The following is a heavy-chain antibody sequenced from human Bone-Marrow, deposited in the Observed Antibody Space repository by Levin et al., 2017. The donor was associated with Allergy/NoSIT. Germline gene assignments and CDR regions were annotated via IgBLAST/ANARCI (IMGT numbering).Heavy chain of an antibody. D-gene: IGHD3-3*01. CDR3: ASRSVRFLGTPPSGFAWGYDG. CDR1: GFTVSGTD. Sequence: QAGGSLRLSCAASGFTVSGTDMSWLRQAPGKGLEWVSVIHSGATTYYADSVKGRFIISRDNSKNTLSLQMNSLRVEDTAVYYCASRSVRFLGTPPSGFAWGYDGWGQGTTVTVSS. CDR2: IHSGATT. J-gene: IGHJ6*02. V-gene: IGHV3-66*01.